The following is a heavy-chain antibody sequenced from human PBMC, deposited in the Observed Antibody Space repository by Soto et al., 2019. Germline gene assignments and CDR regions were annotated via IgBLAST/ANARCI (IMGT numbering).Heavy chain of an antibody. CDR1: GFTVSSNY. J-gene: IGHJ4*02. CDR3: ARAVAAAYVDLSGMRKGWQPYYFDY. CDR2: IYSGGST. Sequence: EVQLVESGGGLVQPGGSLRLSCAASGFTVSSNYMSWVRQAPGKGLEWVSVIYSGGSTYYADSVKGRFTISRDNSKNTLYLQMNSLRAEDTAVYYCARAVAAAYVDLSGMRKGWQPYYFDYWGQGTLVTVSS. D-gene: IGHD6-13*01. V-gene: IGHV3-66*01.